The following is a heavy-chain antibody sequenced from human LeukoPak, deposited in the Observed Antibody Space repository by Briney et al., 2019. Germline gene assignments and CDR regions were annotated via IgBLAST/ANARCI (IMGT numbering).Heavy chain of an antibody. Sequence: GGSLRLSCAASGFTFSNSAMHWVRQAPGKGLEWVAVISYDGNNKYYADSVKGRFTISRENSKNTLYVQINSMRAEDTAVYYCTRDGPVAGKGGFDYWGQGTLVTVSS. D-gene: IGHD6-19*01. V-gene: IGHV3-30*04. CDR3: TRDGPVAGKGGFDY. CDR1: GFTFSNSA. J-gene: IGHJ4*02. CDR2: ISYDGNNK.